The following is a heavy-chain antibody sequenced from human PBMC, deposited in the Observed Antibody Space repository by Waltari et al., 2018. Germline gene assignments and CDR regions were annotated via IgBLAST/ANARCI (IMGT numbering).Heavy chain of an antibody. CDR1: GGSFRNYA. Sequence: QVQLLQSGAEVKKPGSSVKVSCKASGGSFRNYAISWGRQAPGQGLEWMGGIIPLLGKTNYAQKFQGRLTITADESTTIAYIDLSSLRFEDTAVYYCARGSYSSSWFNLKAFHIWGQGTMVTVSS. J-gene: IGHJ3*02. D-gene: IGHD6-13*01. CDR2: IIPLLGKT. V-gene: IGHV1-69*01. CDR3: ARGSYSSSWFNLKAFHI.